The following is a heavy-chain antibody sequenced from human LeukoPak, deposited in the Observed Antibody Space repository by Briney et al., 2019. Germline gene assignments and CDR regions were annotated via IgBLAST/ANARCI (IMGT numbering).Heavy chain of an antibody. J-gene: IGHJ6*03. CDR3: ARGSTAQYYYYYYYMDV. CDR2: INHSGST. V-gene: IGHV4-34*01. Sequence: SETLSLTCAVYGGSFSGYYWSWLRQPPGKGLEWIGEINHSGSTNYNPSLKSRVTISVDTSKNQFSLTLSSVTAADTAVYYCARGSTAQYYYYYYYMDVWGKGTTVTVSS. D-gene: IGHD5-18*01. CDR1: GGSFSGYY.